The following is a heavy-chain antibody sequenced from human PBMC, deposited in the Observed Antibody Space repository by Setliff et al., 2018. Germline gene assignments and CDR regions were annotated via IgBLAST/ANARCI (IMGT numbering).Heavy chain of an antibody. CDR2: IYYSGST. Sequence: PSETLSLTCTVSGASISSSRDYWGWIRQPPGKGLEWIGSIYYSGSTYYNPSLKSRATISVDTSKNQFSLKLSSVTAADTAVFYCARLSGYYFDYWGQGTLVTVSS. J-gene: IGHJ4*02. D-gene: IGHD3-22*01. V-gene: IGHV4-39*01. CDR3: ARLSGYYFDY. CDR1: GASISSSRDY.